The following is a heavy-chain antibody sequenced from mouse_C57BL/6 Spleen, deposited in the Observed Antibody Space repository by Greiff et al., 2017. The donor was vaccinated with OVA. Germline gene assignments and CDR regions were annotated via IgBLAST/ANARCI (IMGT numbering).Heavy chain of an antibody. CDR1: RYTFTSYW. V-gene: IGHV1-52*01. D-gene: IGHD2-12*01. CDR2: IDPSDSET. CDR3: AREGLQPSYDGYFDV. J-gene: IGHJ1*03. Sequence: VQLQQPGAELVRPGSSVKLSCKASRYTFTSYWMHWVKQRPIQGLEWIGNIDPSDSETHYNQKFKDKATLTVDKSSSTAYMQLSSLTSEDSAVYYCAREGLQPSYDGYFDVWGTGTTVTVSS.